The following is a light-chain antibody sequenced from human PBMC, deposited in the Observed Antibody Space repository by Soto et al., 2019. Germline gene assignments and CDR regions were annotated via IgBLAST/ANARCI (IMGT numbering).Light chain of an antibody. V-gene: IGKV1-17*01. Sequence: DIQMTQSPSSLSASVGDRVTITCRSSQGIRSDLGWYQQKPGKAPKRLIYGASSLQSGVPSRFSGSGSGTELTLTISSLQPEDFASCYCLQHNSYPPTFGGGTNVEIK. CDR3: LQHNSYPPT. CDR1: QGIRSD. J-gene: IGKJ4*02. CDR2: GAS.